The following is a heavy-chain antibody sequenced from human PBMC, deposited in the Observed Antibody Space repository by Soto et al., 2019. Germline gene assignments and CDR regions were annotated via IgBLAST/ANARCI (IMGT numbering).Heavy chain of an antibody. V-gene: IGHV4-59*01. CDR2: MFYSGNT. J-gene: IGHJ6*02. D-gene: IGHD3-10*01. CDR3: ATGFAMDV. Sequence: PSETLSLTCTVYGGSISDDYWSWIRQPPGKGLEWIAYMFYSGNTNYNPSLKSRVAMSVDTSKNQFSLRLSSVTAADTAVYYCATGFAMDVWGRGTTVTVSS. CDR1: GGSISDDY.